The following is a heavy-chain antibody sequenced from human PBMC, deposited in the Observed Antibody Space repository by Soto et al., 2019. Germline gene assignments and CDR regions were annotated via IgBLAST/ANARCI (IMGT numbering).Heavy chain of an antibody. CDR3: VASLAASGLNWLDP. J-gene: IGHJ5*02. CDR2: IFANGHT. D-gene: IGHD6-13*01. CDR1: GGSISEKY. Sequence: LSLTCIVSGGSISEKYWNWVRQPPGKGLEWIGLIFANGHTDYNPSLKSRVTMSVDASKNQFSLRLTSMTAADTAVYYCVASLAASGLNWLDPWGRGTLVTVSS. V-gene: IGHV4-4*07.